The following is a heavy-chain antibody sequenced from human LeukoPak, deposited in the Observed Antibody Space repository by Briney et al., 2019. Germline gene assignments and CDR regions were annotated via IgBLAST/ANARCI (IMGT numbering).Heavy chain of an antibody. Sequence: GRSLRLSCAAPGFTLNSYGMHRVRQAPGQGLEWGAVISYDGSNKYYADSVKGRFTISRDNSKNTLYLQMNSLRAEDTAVYYCAKDARDYGDYVFDYWGQGTLVTVSS. CDR3: AKDARDYGDYVFDY. J-gene: IGHJ4*02. V-gene: IGHV3-30*18. D-gene: IGHD4-17*01. CDR1: GFTLNSYG. CDR2: ISYDGSNK.